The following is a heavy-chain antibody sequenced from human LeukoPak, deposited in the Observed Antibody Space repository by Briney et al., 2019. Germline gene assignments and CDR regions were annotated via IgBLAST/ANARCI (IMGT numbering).Heavy chain of an antibody. Sequence: SETLSLTCTVSGGSVSSSDYYWGWIRQPPGKGLEWIGNIFYSGSTYYNPSLESRVTISVDTSKNQFSLNLSSVTAADTALYYCARFYGSGNHYRALGYWGQGTLVTVSS. D-gene: IGHD3-10*01. CDR1: GGSVSSSDYY. V-gene: IGHV4-39*01. CDR3: ARFYGSGNHYRALGY. CDR2: IFYSGST. J-gene: IGHJ4*02.